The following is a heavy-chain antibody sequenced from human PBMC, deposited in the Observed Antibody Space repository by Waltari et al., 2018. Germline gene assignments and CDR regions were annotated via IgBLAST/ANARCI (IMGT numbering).Heavy chain of an antibody. CDR3: ARERRGYYAEY. J-gene: IGHJ4*02. Sequence: QVQLAASGGGVVQPGGSLRLSCAASGFTFSDYAMHWVRQAPGKGLEWVTIITYDGSNKYYADSVKGRFTISRDDSKNTLHLQMNSLRDEDTAIYYCARERRGYYAEYWGQGTLVTVSS. CDR2: ITYDGSNK. V-gene: IGHV3-30*02. CDR1: GFTFSDYA.